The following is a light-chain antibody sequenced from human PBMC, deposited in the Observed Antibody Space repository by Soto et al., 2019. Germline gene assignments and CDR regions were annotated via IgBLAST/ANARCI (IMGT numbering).Light chain of an antibody. CDR2: DVS. J-gene: IGLJ1*01. V-gene: IGLV2-11*01. CDR3: CSYAGSPRYV. Sequence: QSALTQPRSVSGSPGQSVTISCTGTSSDVGGYNYVSWYQQHPGNAPKVMIYDVSERPSGVPDRFSGSKSGNTASLTISGLQAEDEADYYCCSYAGSPRYVFGTGTKLTVL. CDR1: SSDVGGYNY.